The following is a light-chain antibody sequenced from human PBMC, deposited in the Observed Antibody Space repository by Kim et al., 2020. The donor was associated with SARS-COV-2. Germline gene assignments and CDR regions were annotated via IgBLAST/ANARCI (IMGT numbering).Light chain of an antibody. V-gene: IGLV3-19*01. CDR1: SLRSYY. CDR3: NSRDSSGNHVV. CDR2: GKN. J-gene: IGLJ2*01. Sequence: ELTQDPAVSVALGQTVRITCQGDSLRSYYASWYQQKPGQAPVLVIYGKNNRPSGIPDRFSGSSSGNTASLTITGAQAEDEADYYCNSRDSSGNHVVFG.